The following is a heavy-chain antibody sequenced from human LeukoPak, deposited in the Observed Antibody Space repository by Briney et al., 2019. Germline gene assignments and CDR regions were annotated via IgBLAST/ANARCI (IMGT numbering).Heavy chain of an antibody. CDR3: AREGYYDSSGFHDAFDI. D-gene: IGHD3-22*01. CDR2: IYTSGST. Sequence: PSETLSLTCTVSGGSISSYYWRWIRQPAGKGLEWIGRIYTSGSTNYNPSLKSRVTMSVDTSKNQFSLKLSSVTAADTAVYYCAREGYYDSSGFHDAFDIWGQGTMVTVSS. V-gene: IGHV4-4*07. CDR1: GGSISSYY. J-gene: IGHJ3*02.